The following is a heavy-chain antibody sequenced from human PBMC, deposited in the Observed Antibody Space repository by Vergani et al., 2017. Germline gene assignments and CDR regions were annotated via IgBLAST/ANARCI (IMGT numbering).Heavy chain of an antibody. J-gene: IGHJ6*02. CDR3: AKARRAAAGKYYYYGMDV. Sequence: EVQLVESGGGLIQPGGSLRLSCAASGFTVSSNYMSWVRQAPGKGLEWVSGISWNSGSIGYADSVKGRFTISRDNAKNSLYLQMNSLRAEDTALYYCAKARRAAAGKYYYYGMDVWGQGTTVTVSS. D-gene: IGHD6-13*01. V-gene: IGHV3-9*01. CDR1: GFTVSSNY. CDR2: ISWNSGSI.